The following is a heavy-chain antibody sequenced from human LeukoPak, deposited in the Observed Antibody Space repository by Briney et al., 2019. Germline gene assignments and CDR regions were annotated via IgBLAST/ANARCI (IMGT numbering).Heavy chain of an antibody. J-gene: IGHJ5*02. CDR2: IKQDGSEE. D-gene: IGHD2-2*03. Sequence: GGSLRLSCAASEFTFNSYAMSWVRQAPGKGLEWVANIKQDGSEEYYVDSVKGRFTISRDNAKNSLYLQMDSLRAEDTAVYHCAIGYCSITRCYPNWFDPWGQGTLVTVSS. V-gene: IGHV3-7*05. CDR1: EFTFNSYA. CDR3: AIGYCSITRCYPNWFDP.